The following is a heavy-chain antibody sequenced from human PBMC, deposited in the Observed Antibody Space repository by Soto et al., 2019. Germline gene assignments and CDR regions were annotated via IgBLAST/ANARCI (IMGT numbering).Heavy chain of an antibody. CDR3: ARDNYDFWSGYQAWWFDP. Sequence: TLSLTCTVSGGSISSGDYYWSWIRQPPGKGLEWIGYIYYSGSTYYNPSLKSRVTISVDTSKNQFSLKLSSVTAADTAVYYCARDNYDFWSGYQAWWFDPWGQGTLVTVSS. CDR1: GGSISSGDYY. J-gene: IGHJ5*02. D-gene: IGHD3-3*01. CDR2: IYYSGST. V-gene: IGHV4-30-4*01.